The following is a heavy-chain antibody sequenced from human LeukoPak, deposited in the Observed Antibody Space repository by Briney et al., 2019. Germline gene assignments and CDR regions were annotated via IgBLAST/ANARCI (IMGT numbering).Heavy chain of an antibody. CDR2: IYPGDSDT. J-gene: IGHJ3*02. CDR1: GSTFTNST. V-gene: IGHV5-51*01. Sequence: GEPLHISCQSSGSTFTNSTIGWVGQLPGKGLEWMGIIYPGDSDTKYSPSFQGQVTISAGKSITTAYLQWNSLKASDTAMYDCARSYGDHEAFDIWGQGTMVTVSS. CDR3: ARSYGDHEAFDI. D-gene: IGHD4-17*01.